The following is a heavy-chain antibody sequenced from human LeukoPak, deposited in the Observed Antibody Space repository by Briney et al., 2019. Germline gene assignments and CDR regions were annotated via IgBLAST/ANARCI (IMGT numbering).Heavy chain of an antibody. Sequence: PGRSLRLSCAASGFTFSSYAMHWVRQAPGKGLEWVSLISYDGTNKYYADSVKGRFTISRDNSKNTLYLQMHSLRAEDTAVYYCARAPYYYDRSGYYSHWYFDVWGRGTLVTVSS. D-gene: IGHD3-22*01. V-gene: IGHV3-30-3*01. CDR2: ISYDGTNK. CDR3: ARAPYYYDRSGYYSHWYFDV. J-gene: IGHJ2*01. CDR1: GFTFSSYA.